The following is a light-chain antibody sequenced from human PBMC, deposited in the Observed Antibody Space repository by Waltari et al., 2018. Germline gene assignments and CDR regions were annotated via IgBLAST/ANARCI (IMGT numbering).Light chain of an antibody. J-gene: IGKJ1*01. CDR3: QQYNSYSRA. Sequence: DIQMTQSPSTLSASVGDRVTITCRASQSISIWLAWYQQQPGKAPKLLIYKACSVESGVPSRFSGSGSGTEFTRTISSLQPDDFSTYYGQQYNSYSRAFGQGTKVEIK. CDR2: KAC. V-gene: IGKV1-5*03. CDR1: QSISIW.